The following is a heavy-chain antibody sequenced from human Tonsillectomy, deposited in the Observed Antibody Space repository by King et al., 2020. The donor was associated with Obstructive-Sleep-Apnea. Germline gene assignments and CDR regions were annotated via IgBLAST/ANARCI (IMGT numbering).Heavy chain of an antibody. J-gene: IGHJ6*02. CDR1: GFPFSTYS. CDR3: ASPKLLHYGDYYGMHV. CDR2: IDDSSTYI. D-gene: IGHD4-17*01. V-gene: IGHV3-21*01. Sequence: VQLVESGGGLVKPGGSLRLSCAASGFPFSTYSVSWVRQAPGKGLEWVASIDDSSTYIYYADSVRGRYTISRDNAKNSLYLQMNSLRAEDTAVYYCASPKLLHYGDYYGMHVWGQGTTVTVSS.